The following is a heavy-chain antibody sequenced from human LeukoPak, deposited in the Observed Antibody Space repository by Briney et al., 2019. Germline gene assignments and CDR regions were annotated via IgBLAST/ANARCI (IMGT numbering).Heavy chain of an antibody. CDR1: GYTFTGYY. Sequence: ASVKVSCKASGYTFTGYYMHWVRQAPGQGLEWMGWINPNSGGTNYAQKFQGRVTMTRDTSISTAYMELSRLRSEDTAVYYCASGYCTNGVCRDGYFDYWGQGTLVTVSS. D-gene: IGHD2-8*01. CDR3: ASGYCTNGVCRDGYFDY. J-gene: IGHJ4*02. CDR2: INPNSGGT. V-gene: IGHV1-2*02.